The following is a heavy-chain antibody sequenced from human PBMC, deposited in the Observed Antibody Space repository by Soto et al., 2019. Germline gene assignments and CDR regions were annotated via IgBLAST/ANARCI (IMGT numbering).Heavy chain of an antibody. CDR1: GFSVNSNY. CDR2: IYSGGTT. Sequence: EVQLAESGGGLVQPGGSLRLSCVASGFSVNSNYMTWVRQAPGKGLEWVSVIYSGGTTYYADSVKGRFTISRDTSKNTLYLHMNSLRAEDTAVYYCARDAGDFWRGYYYYYYMDVWGTGTTVTVSS. V-gene: IGHV3-66*01. D-gene: IGHD3-3*01. CDR3: ARDAGDFWRGYYYYYYMDV. J-gene: IGHJ6*03.